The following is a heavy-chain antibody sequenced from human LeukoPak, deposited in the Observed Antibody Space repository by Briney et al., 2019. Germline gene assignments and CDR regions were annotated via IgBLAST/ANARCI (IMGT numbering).Heavy chain of an antibody. CDR1: GYTFTGYY. Sequence: GASVKVSCKASGYTFTGYYMHWVRQAPGQGLEWMGWINPNSGGTNYAQKFQGRVTMTRDTSISTAYMELSRLRSDDTAVYYCARVAPGGSGSYYSNRRGYFQHWGQGTLVTVSS. CDR2: INPNSGGT. J-gene: IGHJ1*01. D-gene: IGHD3-10*01. CDR3: ARVAPGGSGSYYSNRRGYFQH. V-gene: IGHV1-2*02.